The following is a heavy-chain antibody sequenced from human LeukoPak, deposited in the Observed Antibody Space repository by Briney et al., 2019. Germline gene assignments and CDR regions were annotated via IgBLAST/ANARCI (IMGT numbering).Heavy chain of an antibody. CDR2: ISSSGSTI. CDR1: GFTFSDYY. D-gene: IGHD2-21*02. J-gene: IGHJ6*02. Sequence: GGSLRLSCAASGFTFSDYYMSWIRQAPGEGLEWVSYISSSGSTIYYADSVKGRFTISRDNAKNSLYLQMNSQRAEDTAVYYCARDIVVVTAIHYGMDVWGQGTTVTVSS. CDR3: ARDIVVVTAIHYGMDV. V-gene: IGHV3-11*01.